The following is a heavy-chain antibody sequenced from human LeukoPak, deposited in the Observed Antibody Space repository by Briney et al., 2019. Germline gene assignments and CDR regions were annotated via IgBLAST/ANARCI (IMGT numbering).Heavy chain of an antibody. Sequence: GGSLRLSCAASGFTFRSYAMRWVRQAPGKGLEYVSAISSNGGSTYYANSVKGRFTISRDNSKNTLYLQMGSLRAEDMAVYYCARGPNILTGYHPFDYWGQGTLVTVSS. CDR1: GFTFRSYA. CDR2: ISSNGGST. J-gene: IGHJ4*02. CDR3: ARGPNILTGYHPFDY. D-gene: IGHD3-9*01. V-gene: IGHV3-64*01.